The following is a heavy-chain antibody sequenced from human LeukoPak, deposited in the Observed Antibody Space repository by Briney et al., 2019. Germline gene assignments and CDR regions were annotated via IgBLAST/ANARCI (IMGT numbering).Heavy chain of an antibody. CDR1: GFTFSSYA. CDR2: ISYDGSNK. Sequence: GGSLRLSCAASGFTFSSYAMHWVRQAPGKGLEWVAVISYDGSNKYYADSVKGRFTISRDNSKNTLYLQMNSLRAEDTAVYYCARDRDYGSGSYPLYWFDPCGQGTLVTVSS. J-gene: IGHJ5*02. D-gene: IGHD3-10*01. CDR3: ARDRDYGSGSYPLYWFDP. V-gene: IGHV3-30*04.